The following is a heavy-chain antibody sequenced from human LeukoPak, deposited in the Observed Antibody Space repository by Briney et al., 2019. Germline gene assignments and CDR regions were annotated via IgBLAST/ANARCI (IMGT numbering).Heavy chain of an antibody. D-gene: IGHD2-15*01. V-gene: IGHV3-7*01. CDR2: IRQDGSVL. CDR1: GFTFSSYW. CDR3: ARGPGSGHYFDY. Sequence: GGSLRLSCAASGFTFSSYWMSWVRQAPGKGLEWVANIRQDGSVLNYVDSVKGRFTISRDNPKNSVYLQMSSLRAEDTAVYYCARGPGSGHYFDYWGQGTLVTVSS. J-gene: IGHJ4*02.